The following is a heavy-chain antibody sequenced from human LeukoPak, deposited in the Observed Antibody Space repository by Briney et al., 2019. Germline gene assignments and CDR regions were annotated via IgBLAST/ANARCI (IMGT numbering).Heavy chain of an antibody. CDR3: ARGAYYYED. Sequence: GGSMRLSCAASGFTFSSHSMNWVRQAPGKGLEWVSYISSSSSTIYYADSVKGRFTISRDNAKNSLYLQMNSLRAEDTAVYYCARGAYYYEDWGQGTLVTVSS. CDR1: GFTFSSHS. V-gene: IGHV3-48*01. CDR2: ISSSSSTI. D-gene: IGHD3-22*01. J-gene: IGHJ4*02.